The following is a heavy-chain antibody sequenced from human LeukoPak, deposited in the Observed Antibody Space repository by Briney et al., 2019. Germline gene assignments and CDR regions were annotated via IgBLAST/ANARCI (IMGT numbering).Heavy chain of an antibody. CDR1: GYTFTSYG. J-gene: IGHJ4*02. CDR3: ARDYYDSSSYYTGSYY. D-gene: IGHD3-22*01. CDR2: ISAYNGNT. Sequence: ASVKVSCKASGYTFTSYGISWVRQAPGQGLEWMGWISAYNGNTNYAQKLQGRVTMTTDTSTSTAYMELRSLRSDDTAVYYCARDYYDSSSYYTGSYYWGQGTLVTVSS. V-gene: IGHV1-18*01.